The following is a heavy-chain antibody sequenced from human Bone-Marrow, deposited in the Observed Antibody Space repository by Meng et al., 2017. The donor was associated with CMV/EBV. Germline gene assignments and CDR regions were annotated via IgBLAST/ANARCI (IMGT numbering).Heavy chain of an antibody. Sequence: ASVKVSCKASGYTFTGYYMHWVRQAPGQGLEWMGWINPNSGGTNYAQKFQGRVTMTRDTSISTAYMELSRLRSDDTAVYYCARGLSPYCGGDCYSNWFDPWGQGTLVTASS. CDR1: GYTFTGYY. D-gene: IGHD2-21*01. CDR2: INPNSGGT. J-gene: IGHJ5*02. V-gene: IGHV1-2*02. CDR3: ARGLSPYCGGDCYSNWFDP.